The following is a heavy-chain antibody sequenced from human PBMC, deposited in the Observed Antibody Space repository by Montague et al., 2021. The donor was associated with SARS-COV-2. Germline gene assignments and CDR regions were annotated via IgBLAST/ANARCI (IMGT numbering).Heavy chain of an antibody. CDR3: ARRGYTGSDYFDY. J-gene: IGHJ4*02. V-gene: IGHV4-38-2*01. CDR2: VYHSGYT. CDR1: GFSISSGFY. D-gene: IGHD5-12*01. Sequence: SETLSLTCSVSGFSISSGFYWAWIRQSPGKGPERIGTVYHSGYTHYNPSLKGRVTVSIDTSKNQFSLTVTSVTAADMAVYFCARRGYTGSDYFDYWGQGTLVTVSS.